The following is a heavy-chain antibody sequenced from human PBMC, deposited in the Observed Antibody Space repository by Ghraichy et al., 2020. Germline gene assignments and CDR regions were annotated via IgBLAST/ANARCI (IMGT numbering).Heavy chain of an antibody. CDR1: GFTFSSYS. V-gene: IGHV3-21*01. Sequence: GESLNISCAASGFTFSSYSMNWVRQAPGKGLEWVSSISSSSSYIYYADSVKGRFTISRDNAKNSLYLQMNSLRAEDTAVYYCARMKSADTVAFDIWGQGTMVTVSS. CDR3: ARMKSADTVAFDI. D-gene: IGHD2-8*02. J-gene: IGHJ3*02. CDR2: ISSSSSYI.